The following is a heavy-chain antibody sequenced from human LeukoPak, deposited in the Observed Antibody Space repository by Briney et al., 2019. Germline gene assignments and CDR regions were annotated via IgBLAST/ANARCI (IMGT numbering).Heavy chain of an antibody. J-gene: IGHJ4*02. Sequence: GGSLRLSCAASGFTFSSYDMSWVRQAPGKGLEGVSVISGSGDSTYYAGSVKGRFTISRDNSKTTLFLQMNSLRVEDAAVYYCAKVLRQRTHALVFDYWGQGTLVTVSS. V-gene: IGHV3-23*01. CDR3: AKVLRQRTHALVFDY. D-gene: IGHD3-16*01. CDR1: GFTFSSYD. CDR2: ISGSGDST.